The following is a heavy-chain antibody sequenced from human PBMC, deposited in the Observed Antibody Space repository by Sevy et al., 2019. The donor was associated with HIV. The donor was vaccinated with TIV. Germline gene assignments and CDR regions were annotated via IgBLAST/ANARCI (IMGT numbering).Heavy chain of an antibody. Sequence: SRVTISVDTSKNQFSLKLSSVTAADTAVYYCASRINCGGDCYSEVLDPWGQGTLVTVSS. CDR3: ASRINCGGDCYSEVLDP. V-gene: IGHV4-34*01. D-gene: IGHD2-21*02. J-gene: IGHJ5*02.